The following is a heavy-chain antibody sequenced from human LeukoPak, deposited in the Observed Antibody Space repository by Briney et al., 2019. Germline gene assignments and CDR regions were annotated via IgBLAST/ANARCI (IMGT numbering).Heavy chain of an antibody. CDR3: ARVCSSSWTRTYYYYMDV. V-gene: IGHV4-39*07. J-gene: IGHJ6*03. D-gene: IGHD6-13*01. Sequence: SETLSLTCTVSGGSISSSSYYWGWIRQPPGKGLEWIGSIYYSGSTYYNPSLKSRVTISVDASKNQFSLKLSSVTAADTAVYYCARVCSSSWTRTYYYYMDVWGKGTTVTVSS. CDR1: GGSISSSSYY. CDR2: IYYSGST.